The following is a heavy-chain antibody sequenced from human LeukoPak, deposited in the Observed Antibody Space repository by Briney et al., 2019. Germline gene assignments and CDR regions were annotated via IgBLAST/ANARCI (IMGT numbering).Heavy chain of an antibody. D-gene: IGHD3-10*01. Sequence: GASVKVSCKASGYTFTSYAMNWVRQAPGQGLEWMGWINTNTGNPTYAQGFTGRFVFSLDTSVSTAYLQISSLKAEDTAVYYCARGIRLAKNRWFGEKTEFDYWGQGTLVTVSS. CDR2: INTNTGNP. CDR3: ARGIRLAKNRWFGEKTEFDY. CDR1: GYTFTSYA. J-gene: IGHJ4*02. V-gene: IGHV7-4-1*02.